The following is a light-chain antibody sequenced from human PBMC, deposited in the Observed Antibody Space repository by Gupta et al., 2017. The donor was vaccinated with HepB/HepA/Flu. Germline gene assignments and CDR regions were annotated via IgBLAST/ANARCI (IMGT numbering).Light chain of an antibody. V-gene: IGKV1-27*01. CDR1: QGINNY. CDR2: AAS. Sequence: DIQMTQSPSSLSASVGDRVTITCQASQGINNYLAWYQQKPGKVPKFLIYAASTLQSGVPSRFSGSGSGTEFTLTISSLQPEDVATYYCQRDHTAPLTFGGGTLVEIK. J-gene: IGKJ4*01. CDR3: QRDHTAPLT.